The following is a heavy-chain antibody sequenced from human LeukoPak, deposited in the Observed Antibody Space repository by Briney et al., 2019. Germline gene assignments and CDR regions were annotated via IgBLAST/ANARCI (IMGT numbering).Heavy chain of an antibody. CDR1: GYTLTELS. D-gene: IGHD1-26*01. CDR2: FDPEDGET. V-gene: IGHV1-24*01. Sequence: ASVKVSCKVSGYTLTELSMHWVRQAPGKGLEWMGGFDPEDGETIYAQEFQGRVTMTEDTSTDTAYMELSSLRSDDTAVYYCARDPPRVVGATRADYWGQGTLVTVSS. CDR3: ARDPPRVVGATRADY. J-gene: IGHJ4*02.